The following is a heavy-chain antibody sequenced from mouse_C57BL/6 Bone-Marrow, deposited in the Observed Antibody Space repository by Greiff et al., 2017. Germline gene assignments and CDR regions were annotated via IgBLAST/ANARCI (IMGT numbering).Heavy chain of an antibody. CDR2: ISYDGSN. CDR3: ARAGNSTSYGNYGGFFDY. D-gene: IGHD2-1*01. J-gene: IGHJ2*01. V-gene: IGHV3-6*01. CDR1: GYSITSGYY. Sequence: EVKLEESGPGLVKPSQSLSLTCSVTGYSITSGYYWNWIRQFPGNKLEWMGYISYDGSNNYNPSLKNRISITRDTSKNQFFLKLNSVTTEDTATYYCARAGNSTSYGNYGGFFDYWGQGTTLTVSS.